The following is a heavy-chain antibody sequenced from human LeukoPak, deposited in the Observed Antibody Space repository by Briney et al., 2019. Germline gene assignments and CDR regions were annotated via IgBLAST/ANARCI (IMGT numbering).Heavy chain of an antibody. CDR2: IYSGGST. Sequence: GGSLRLSCAASGFTVSSNYMSWVRQAPGKGLEWVSVIYSGGSTYYADSVKGRFTISRDNSKNTLYLQMNSLRAEDTAVYYCAKDRYRWELLSLFDYWGQGTLVTVSS. CDR3: AKDRYRWELLSLFDY. V-gene: IGHV3-66*01. D-gene: IGHD1-26*01. CDR1: GFTVSSNY. J-gene: IGHJ4*02.